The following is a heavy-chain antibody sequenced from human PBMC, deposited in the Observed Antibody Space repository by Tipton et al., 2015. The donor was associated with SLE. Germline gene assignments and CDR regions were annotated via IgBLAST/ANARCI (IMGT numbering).Heavy chain of an antibody. Sequence: LRLSFTVSGGSITNYYWGWVRQPAGKGLEWTGRICCGGSTKYNPSLDSRVSLSVDASKDQFSLKLSSVTAADTAVYYCVVCSPSSCSYFDYWGQGRLVTVPS. CDR3: VVCSPSSCSYFDY. V-gene: IGHV4-4*07. J-gene: IGHJ4*02. CDR1: GGSITNYY. CDR2: ICCGGST. D-gene: IGHD2-2*01.